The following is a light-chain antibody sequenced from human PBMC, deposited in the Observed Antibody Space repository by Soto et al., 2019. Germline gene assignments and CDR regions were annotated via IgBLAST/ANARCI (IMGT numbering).Light chain of an antibody. V-gene: IGKV3-11*01. CDR1: QSVGTY. CDR2: DVS. Sequence: VMTQSPVTLSVSPGERATLSCRASQSVGTYLAWYQQKPGQSPRLLMLDVSNRATGIPARFSGSGSGTDFTLTISSLEPEDFGVYYCQHRSIWPVSFGQGTRLEIK. CDR3: QHRSIWPVS. J-gene: IGKJ5*01.